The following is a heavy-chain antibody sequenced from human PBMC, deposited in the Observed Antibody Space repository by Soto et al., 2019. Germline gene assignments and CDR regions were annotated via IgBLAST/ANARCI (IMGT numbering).Heavy chain of an antibody. V-gene: IGHV3-64*01. CDR2: ISSDGGSK. CDR1: GFTFSSYG. J-gene: IGHJ3*02. Sequence: EVQLVESGGGLVQPGGSLRLSCAASGFTFSSYGIHWVRQAPGKGLEYVSAISSDGGSKYYASSVKGRFTISRDNSKNSVYLKMGSLRAEDMAVYYCAGDAFDIWGQGTMVTVSS. CDR3: AGDAFDI.